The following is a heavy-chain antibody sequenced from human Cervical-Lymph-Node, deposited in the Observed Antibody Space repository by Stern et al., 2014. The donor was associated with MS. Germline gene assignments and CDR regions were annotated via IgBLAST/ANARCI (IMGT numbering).Heavy chain of an antibody. Sequence: VQLVESGAEVKKPGASVKVSCKASGYTFTSYAMHWVRQAPGQRLEWMGWINAGNGNTKYSQKFQGRVTITRDTSASTAYMELSSLRSEDTAVYYCARSGVYVWGSYRHYYFDYWGQGTLVTVSS. D-gene: IGHD3-16*02. CDR2: INAGNGNT. J-gene: IGHJ4*02. CDR3: ARSGVYVWGSYRHYYFDY. V-gene: IGHV1-3*01. CDR1: GYTFTSYA.